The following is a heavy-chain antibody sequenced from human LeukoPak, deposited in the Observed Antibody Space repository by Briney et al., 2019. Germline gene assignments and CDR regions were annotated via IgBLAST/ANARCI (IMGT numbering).Heavy chain of an antibody. D-gene: IGHD3-3*01. CDR2: ISSSGSTI. J-gene: IGHJ4*02. V-gene: IGHV3-11*04. CDR1: GFTFSDYY. Sequence: PGGSLRLSCAASGFTFSDYYMSWIRQAPGKGLEWVSYISSSGSTIYYADSVKGRFTISRDNAKNSLYLQMNSLRAEDTAVYYCASSNPNYDFWSGYYPNFDYWGQGTLVTVSS. CDR3: ASSNPNYDFWSGYYPNFDY.